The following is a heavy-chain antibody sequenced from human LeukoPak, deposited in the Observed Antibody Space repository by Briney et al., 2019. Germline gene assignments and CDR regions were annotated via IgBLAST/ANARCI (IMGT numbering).Heavy chain of an antibody. D-gene: IGHD3-22*01. CDR1: GFTFSDHY. V-gene: IGHV3-7*02. Sequence: GGSLRLSCAASGFTFSDHYMDWVRQAPGKGLEWVANIKEEGSGKYYVDSVKGRFTISRDNAKNSLYLQMNSLRAEDTAVYYCARIYYDSSGYRLFDYWGQGTLVTVSS. CDR3: ARIYYDSSGYRLFDY. J-gene: IGHJ4*02. CDR2: IKEEGSGK.